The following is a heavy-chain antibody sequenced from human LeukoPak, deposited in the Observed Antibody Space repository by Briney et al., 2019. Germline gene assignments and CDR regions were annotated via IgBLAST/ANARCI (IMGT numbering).Heavy chain of an antibody. V-gene: IGHV4-28*01. CDR3: AKYSGSYYVDY. CDR1: GYSISSTNW. D-gene: IGHD1-26*01. CDR2: IYYNGST. J-gene: IGHJ4*02. Sequence: PSETLSLTCAVSGYSISSTNWWGWIRQPPGKGLEWIGYIYYNGSTYYNPSLKSRVTMSVDTSKNQFSLKLSSVTAVDTAVYYCAKYSGSYYVDYWGQGTLVTVSS.